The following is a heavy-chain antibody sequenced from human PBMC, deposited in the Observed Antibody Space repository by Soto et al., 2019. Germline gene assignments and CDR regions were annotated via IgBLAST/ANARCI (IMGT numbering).Heavy chain of an antibody. CDR1: CGSIGSFY. V-gene: IGHV4-59*01. Sequence: PSETLSLTCTVSCGSIGSFYWSWIRQPPGVTLEWIGYIYASGTTTYNPSLESRVTMSVDMPNNEFSLDLTSVTAADTAVYYCARSHSFDGSIYHYYFDFWGQGTLVTVSS. D-gene: IGHD3-3*02. CDR3: ARSHSFDGSIYHYYFDF. J-gene: IGHJ4*02. CDR2: IYASGTT.